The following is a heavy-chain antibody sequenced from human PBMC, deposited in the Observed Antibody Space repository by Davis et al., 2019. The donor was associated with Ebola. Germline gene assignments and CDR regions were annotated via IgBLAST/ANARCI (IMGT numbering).Heavy chain of an antibody. CDR1: GFTFGANA. Sequence: PGGSLRLSFTGSGFTFGANAMNWVRRAPGKGLEWVGFIRSKAYGGKTQYAASVKGRFTISRDDSKSIAYLQMNSLKTEDTAVYYCTRDLKQPPPSYYYGMDVWGQGTTVTVSS. V-gene: IGHV3-49*04. D-gene: IGHD6-13*01. CDR2: IRSKAYGGKT. J-gene: IGHJ6*02. CDR3: TRDLKQPPPSYYYGMDV.